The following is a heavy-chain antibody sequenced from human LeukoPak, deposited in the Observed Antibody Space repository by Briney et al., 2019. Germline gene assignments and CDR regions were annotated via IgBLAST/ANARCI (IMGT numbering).Heavy chain of an antibody. Sequence: GESLKISCKGSGYSFTSYWIGWVRQMPGKGLEWMGIIYRGDSDTRYSPSFQGQVTISVDKSISTAYLHWSSLKASDTAIYYCARVAGPSHIVVVGDYFDYWGQGTLVTVSS. V-gene: IGHV5-51*01. D-gene: IGHD2-21*01. CDR3: ARVAGPSHIVVVGDYFDY. CDR2: IYRGDSDT. CDR1: GYSFTSYW. J-gene: IGHJ4*02.